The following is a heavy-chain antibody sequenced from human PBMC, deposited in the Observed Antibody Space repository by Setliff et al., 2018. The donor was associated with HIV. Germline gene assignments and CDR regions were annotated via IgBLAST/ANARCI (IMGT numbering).Heavy chain of an antibody. CDR2: IYPDDSAT. CDR1: GYSFSDNW. J-gene: IGHJ5*01. Sequence: GESLTISCKGFGYSFSDNWIGWVRQMPGKGLEWMGIIYPDDSATRYSPSFQGQVTISADKSINTAYPRWRSLRASDTAIYFCAKHGFERKSPYNWFDSWGQGTLVTVSS. CDR3: AKHGFERKSPYNWFDS. V-gene: IGHV5-51*01. D-gene: IGHD3-16*01.